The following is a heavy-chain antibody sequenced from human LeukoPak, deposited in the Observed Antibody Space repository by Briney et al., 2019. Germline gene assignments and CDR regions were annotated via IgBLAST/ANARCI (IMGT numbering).Heavy chain of an antibody. J-gene: IGHJ4*02. V-gene: IGHV3-30*18. Sequence: GGSLRLSCAASAFTFRTYGMHWVRQAPGKGPEWVAVISFDANNKYYADSVKGRFTISRDNSKNTLYLQMNSLRAEDTAVYYCAKDRHPARTDGYYFDYWGQGTLVTVSS. D-gene: IGHD1-14*01. CDR1: AFTFRTYG. CDR3: AKDRHPARTDGYYFDY. CDR2: ISFDANNK.